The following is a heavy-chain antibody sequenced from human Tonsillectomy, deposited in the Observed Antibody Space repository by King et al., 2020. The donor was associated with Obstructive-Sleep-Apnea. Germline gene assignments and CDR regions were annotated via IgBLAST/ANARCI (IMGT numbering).Heavy chain of an antibody. Sequence: QLVQSGAEVKKPWESLKISCKVSGYSFTTYWIGCVRQMPGKGLEWMGIIYPGDSDTRYSPSFQGQVTISADKSISTAYLQWSSLKASDNAIYYCARRKWAWFFDIWGRGTLVTVSS. D-gene: IGHD2-8*01. CDR3: ARRKWAWFFDI. CDR1: GYSFTTYW. V-gene: IGHV5-51*01. J-gene: IGHJ2*01. CDR2: IYPGDSDT.